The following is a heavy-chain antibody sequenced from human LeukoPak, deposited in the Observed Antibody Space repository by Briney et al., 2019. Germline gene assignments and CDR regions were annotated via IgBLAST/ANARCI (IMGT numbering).Heavy chain of an antibody. D-gene: IGHD1-26*01. CDR1: GGSISSGSYY. J-gene: IGHJ4*02. Sequence: SQTLSLTCTVSGGSISSGSYYWSWIRQPAGKGLEWIGRIYTSGSTNYNPSLKSRVTISVDTSKNQFSLKLSSVTAADTAVYYCALFSGGVGPVFDYWGQGTLVTASS. CDR3: ALFSGGVGPVFDY. CDR2: IYTSGST. V-gene: IGHV4-61*02.